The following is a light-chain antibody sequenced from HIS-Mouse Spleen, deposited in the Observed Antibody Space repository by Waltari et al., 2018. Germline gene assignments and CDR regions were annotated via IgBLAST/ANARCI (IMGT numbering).Light chain of an antibody. CDR1: SSDVGSYNL. J-gene: IGLJ2*01. CDR3: CSYAGSSTLV. Sequence: QYALTQPASVSGSPGQSLTISCTGTSSDVGSYNLVSWYQQHPGKAPKLMIYEGSKRPSGVSNRFSGSKSGNTASLTISGLQAEDEADYYCCSYAGSSTLVFGGGTKLTVL. V-gene: IGLV2-23*01. CDR2: EGS.